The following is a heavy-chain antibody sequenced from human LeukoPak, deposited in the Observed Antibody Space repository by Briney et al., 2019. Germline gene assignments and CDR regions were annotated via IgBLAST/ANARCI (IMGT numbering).Heavy chain of an antibody. CDR2: IVPIYGRT. CDR1: IGTFSSYA. V-gene: IGHV1-69*04. Sequence: SVMVSCKPSIGTFSSYAISWVRQAPGQGLEWMGRIVPIYGRTDYAQKFEGRVTITADKSTNTAYMELRSLRSDDTAVYYCARDHEEWLVLAFDVWGHGTMVTVSS. D-gene: IGHD6-19*01. J-gene: IGHJ3*01. CDR3: ARDHEEWLVLAFDV.